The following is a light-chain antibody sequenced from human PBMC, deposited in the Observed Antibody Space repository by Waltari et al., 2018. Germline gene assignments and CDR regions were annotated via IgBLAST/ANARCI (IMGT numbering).Light chain of an antibody. CDR1: KSVLYSSNNKNY. V-gene: IGKV4-1*01. Sequence: DIVMTQSPDSLAVSLGERATINCKSSKSVLYSSNNKNYLGWYQQKPGHPPKLLIYWASTRESGVPDRFSGSGSGTDFTLSISSLQAEDVAVYYCHQYFSTPSTFGQGTKLEI. CDR2: WAS. J-gene: IGKJ2*01. CDR3: HQYFSTPST.